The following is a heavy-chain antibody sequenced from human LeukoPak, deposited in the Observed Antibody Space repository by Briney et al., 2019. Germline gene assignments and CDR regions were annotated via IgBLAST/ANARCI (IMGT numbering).Heavy chain of an antibody. V-gene: IGHV1-69*05. CDR1: GYTFTSYG. J-gene: IGHJ4*02. D-gene: IGHD1-20*01. Sequence: ASVKVSCKASGYTFTSYGISWVRQAPGQGLEWMGGIIPIFGTANYAQKFQGRVTITTDESTSTAYMELSSLRSEDTAVYYCARSPGITGTNTYDYWGQGTLVTVSS. CDR2: IIPIFGTA. CDR3: ARSPGITGTNTYDY.